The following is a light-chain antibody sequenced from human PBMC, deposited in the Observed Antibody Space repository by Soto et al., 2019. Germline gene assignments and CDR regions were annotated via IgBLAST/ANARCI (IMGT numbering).Light chain of an antibody. CDR2: GAS. CDR3: QQYNNWPWT. J-gene: IGKJ1*01. Sequence: EIVMTQSPATLSVSPGERATLSCRASQSVSSNLAWYQQKPGQAPRLLIYGASTRATGIPARFSGSGSGTELTHTISSLQSEDFAVYYCQQYNNWPWTFGQGTKVEIQ. V-gene: IGKV3-15*01. CDR1: QSVSSN.